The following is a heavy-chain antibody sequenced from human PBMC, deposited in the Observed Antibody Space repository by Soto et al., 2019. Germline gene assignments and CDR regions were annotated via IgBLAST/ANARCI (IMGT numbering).Heavy chain of an antibody. CDR1: GGSFSGYF. V-gene: IGHV4-34*01. J-gene: IGHJ3*02. CDR3: ARAAMHYDILTCYGHDAFDI. Sequence: QVQLQQWGAGLLKPSETLSLTCAVYGGSFSGYFWSWIRQPPGKGLEWIGEINHSGSTNYNPSLKSRVTISVDTSKTQFSLKLSSVTAADTAVYYCARAAMHYDILTCYGHDAFDIWGQGTMVTVSS. CDR2: INHSGST. D-gene: IGHD3-9*01.